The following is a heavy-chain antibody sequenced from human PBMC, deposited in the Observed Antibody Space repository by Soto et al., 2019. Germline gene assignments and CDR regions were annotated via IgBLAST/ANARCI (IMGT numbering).Heavy chain of an antibody. Sequence: QVQLQESGPGLVKPSQTLSLTCTVSGGSISSGGYYWSWIRQHPGKGLEGIGYIYYSGSTYYNPSPQSLVTISVDTSKTQFSLKLSSVTAADTAVYYCARGGGRDYDSSGNQISEYGMDVWGQGTTVTVSS. CDR2: IYYSGST. D-gene: IGHD3-22*01. V-gene: IGHV4-31*01. J-gene: IGHJ6*02. CDR3: ARGGGRDYDSSGNQISEYGMDV. CDR1: GGSISSGGYY.